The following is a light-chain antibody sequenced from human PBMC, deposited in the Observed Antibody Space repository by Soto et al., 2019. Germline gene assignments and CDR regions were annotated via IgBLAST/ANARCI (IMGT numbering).Light chain of an antibody. J-gene: IGKJ1*01. CDR3: QQYGSSGT. CDR2: GAS. Sequence: EIVLTQSPGTLSLSPGEIVTLSCRASQSVSSSNLAWYQQKPGQAPRLLIYGASNRATGIPDRFSGSGSGTDFTLTISRLEPEDFAVYYCQQYGSSGTFGQGTKVDIK. V-gene: IGKV3-20*01. CDR1: QSVSSSN.